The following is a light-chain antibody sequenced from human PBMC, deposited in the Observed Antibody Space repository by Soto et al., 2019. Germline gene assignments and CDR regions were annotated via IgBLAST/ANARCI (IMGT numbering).Light chain of an antibody. CDR3: ASFAGNGNYV. V-gene: IGLV2-8*01. CDR1: SSDVGGYNH. Sequence: QSVLTQPPSASGSPGQSVTISCSGTSSDVGGYNHVSWYQQHPGRAPNLMIYDVTKRPSGVPDRFSGSKSGNTASLTVSGLQAEDEAVYYCASFAGNGNYVFGTGTKVTVL. J-gene: IGLJ1*01. CDR2: DVT.